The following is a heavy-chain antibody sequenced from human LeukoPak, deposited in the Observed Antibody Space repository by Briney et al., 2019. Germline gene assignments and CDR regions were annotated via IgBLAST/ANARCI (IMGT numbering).Heavy chain of an antibody. D-gene: IGHD6-13*01. J-gene: IGHJ4*02. V-gene: IGHV1-58*02. CDR2: IVVGSGNT. CDR3: AAQSIAAAGMDY. Sequence: SVEVSCKASGFTFTSSAMQWVRQARGQRLEWIGWIVVGSGNTNYAQKFQERVTITRDMSTSTAYMELSSLRSEDTAVYYCAAQSIAAAGMDYWGQGTLVTVSS. CDR1: GFTFTSSA.